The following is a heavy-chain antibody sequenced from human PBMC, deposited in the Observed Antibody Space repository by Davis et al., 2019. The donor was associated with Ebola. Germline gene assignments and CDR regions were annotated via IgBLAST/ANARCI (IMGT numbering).Heavy chain of an antibody. Sequence: PSETLSLTCSVSGGSISVSPNYWAWIRQRPGKGLEWLGYIFSGGSTYYNPSLNSRVFISLDTSTNQFFLNLSSVTAADTAVYFCARDGGTRWRARSGFDSWGQGTLVTVSS. CDR2: IFSGGST. J-gene: IGHJ4*02. CDR1: GGSISVSPNY. CDR3: ARDGGTRWRARSGFDS. D-gene: IGHD4-23*01. V-gene: IGHV4-31*03.